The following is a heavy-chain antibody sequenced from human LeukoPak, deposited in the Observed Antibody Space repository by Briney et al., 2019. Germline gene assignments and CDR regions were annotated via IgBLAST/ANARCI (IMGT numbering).Heavy chain of an antibody. Sequence: GGSLRLSCAASGFTFSTYGMHWVRQAPGKGLEWVAVITNDGNYEKYADAVRGRFTISRDNSKNTPYLQMNSLSAEDTAVYYCARDSITGDNSLDFWGRGTLVTVSS. D-gene: IGHD7-27*01. CDR3: ARDSITGDNSLDF. CDR2: ITNDGNYE. V-gene: IGHV3-33*05. CDR1: GFTFSTYG. J-gene: IGHJ4*02.